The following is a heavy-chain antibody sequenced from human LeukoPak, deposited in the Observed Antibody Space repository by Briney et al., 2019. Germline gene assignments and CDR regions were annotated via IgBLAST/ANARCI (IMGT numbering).Heavy chain of an antibody. Sequence: PGGSLRLSCAASGFTFSSYGMHWVRQAPGKGLEWVAFIRYDGSNKYYADSVKGRFTISRDNSKNTLYLQMNSLRAEDTALYYCAKDYRGYSYVVVLDYWGQGTLVTVSS. CDR1: GFTFSSYG. J-gene: IGHJ4*02. D-gene: IGHD5-18*01. CDR2: IRYDGSNK. CDR3: AKDYRGYSYVVVLDY. V-gene: IGHV3-30*02.